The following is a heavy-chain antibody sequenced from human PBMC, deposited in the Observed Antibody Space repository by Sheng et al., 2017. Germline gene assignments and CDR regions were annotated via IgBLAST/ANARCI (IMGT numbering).Heavy chain of an antibody. CDR3: ARYSGSDAFDI. Sequence: QLQLHESGPGLVKPSETLSLTCSVSGGSISSTSYYWGWIRQPPGTGLEWIGNIYYSGTTFYNPSLKSRVTISVDTSRNQFSLNLSSVTAADTAVYYCARYSGSDAFDIWGQGTMVTVSS. CDR1: GGSISSTSYY. J-gene: IGHJ3*02. D-gene: IGHD1-26*01. CDR2: IYYSGTT. V-gene: IGHV4-39*07.